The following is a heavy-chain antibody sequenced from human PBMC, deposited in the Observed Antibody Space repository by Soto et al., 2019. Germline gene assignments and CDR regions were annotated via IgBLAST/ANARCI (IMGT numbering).Heavy chain of an antibody. D-gene: IGHD3-3*01. V-gene: IGHV5-51*01. CDR3: ARHKSGRDFWSGYYRRYYYYYGMDV. Sequence: PGESLKISCKGSGYSFTSYWIGWVRQMPGKGLEWMGIIYPGDSDTRYSPSFQGQVTISADKSISTAYLQWSSLKASDTAMYYCARHKSGRDFWSGYYRRYYYYYGMDVWGQGTTVTVSS. CDR2: IYPGDSDT. J-gene: IGHJ6*02. CDR1: GYSFTSYW.